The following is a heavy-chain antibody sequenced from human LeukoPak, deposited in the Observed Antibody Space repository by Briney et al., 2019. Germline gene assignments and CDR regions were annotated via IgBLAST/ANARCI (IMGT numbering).Heavy chain of an antibody. Sequence: GGSLRLSCAASGFTFSSYSMNWVRQAPGKGLEWVSSISSSSSYIYYADSVKGRFTISRDNAKNSLYLQMNSLRAEDTAVYYCARDQMDTAMDYFDYWGQGTLVTVSS. V-gene: IGHV3-21*01. CDR2: ISSSSSYI. D-gene: IGHD5-18*01. J-gene: IGHJ4*02. CDR3: ARDQMDTAMDYFDY. CDR1: GFTFSSYS.